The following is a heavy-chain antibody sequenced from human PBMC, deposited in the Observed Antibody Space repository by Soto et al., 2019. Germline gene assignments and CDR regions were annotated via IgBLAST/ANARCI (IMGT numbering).Heavy chain of an antibody. CDR3: ARESIQPGIAAAGHYYYYGMDV. J-gene: IGHJ6*02. CDR1: GFTVSSNY. D-gene: IGHD6-13*01. V-gene: IGHV3-53*01. CDR2: IYSGGST. Sequence: EVQLVESGGGLIQPGGSLRLSCAASGFTVSSNYMSWVRQAPGKGLEWVSVIYSGGSTYYADSVKGRFTISRDNSKNTLYLQMNSLRAEDTAVYYCARESIQPGIAAAGHYYYYGMDVWGQGTTVTVSS.